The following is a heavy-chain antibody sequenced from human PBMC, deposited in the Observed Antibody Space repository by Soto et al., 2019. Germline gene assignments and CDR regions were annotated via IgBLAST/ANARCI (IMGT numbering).Heavy chain of an antibody. Sequence: QVQLVQSGAEVRMPGSSGKVSCKASGGTFSTYPLNWVRQSPGQGLAWMGGIIPLFGTTNYAQKFKGRVTITADESTSTAYMELSSLRAEDAAVYYCARGATHGSSWYFWFDPWGQGTLGTVSS. CDR3: ARGATHGSSWYFWFDP. CDR2: IIPLFGTT. CDR1: GGTFSTYP. J-gene: IGHJ5*02. D-gene: IGHD6-13*01. V-gene: IGHV1-69*01.